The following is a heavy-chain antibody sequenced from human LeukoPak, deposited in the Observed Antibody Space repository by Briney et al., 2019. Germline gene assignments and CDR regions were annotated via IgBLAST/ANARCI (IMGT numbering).Heavy chain of an antibody. J-gene: IGHJ4*02. CDR2: IIPILGIA. CDR1: GGTFSIYA. D-gene: IGHD4-11*01. V-gene: IGHV1-69*04. Sequence: SVKVSCKASGGTFSIYAISWVRQAPGQGLWWMGRIIPILGIANYAQKFQGRVTITPDKSTSTDYMELSRLRSEDTAVYYCASGVTTVTLLDYWGQGALVTVSS. CDR3: ASGVTTVTLLDY.